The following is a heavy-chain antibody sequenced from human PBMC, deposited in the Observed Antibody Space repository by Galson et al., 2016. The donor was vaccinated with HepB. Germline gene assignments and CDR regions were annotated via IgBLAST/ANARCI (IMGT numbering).Heavy chain of an antibody. J-gene: IGHJ6*02. CDR3: ASFRDYYYGMDV. V-gene: IGHV6-1*01. Sequence: AISGDSVPGNSVAWNWIRQSPSRGLEWLGRTFYRSKWYNEYAVSVKSRITITPDTSKNQFSLQLNSVTPEDTAVYYCASFRDYYYGMDVWGQGTTVSVSS. CDR1: GDSVPGNSVA. CDR2: TFYRSKWYN.